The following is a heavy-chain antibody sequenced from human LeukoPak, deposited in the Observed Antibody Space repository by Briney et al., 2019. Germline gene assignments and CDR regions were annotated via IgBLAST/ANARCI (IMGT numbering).Heavy chain of an antibody. J-gene: IGHJ4*02. CDR2: IYPGDSDT. D-gene: IGHD2-21*02. CDR1: GYSFTSYW. CDR3: ARQLAYCGGDCYSEGDY. Sequence: GESLQISCQGSGYSFTSYWIGWVRQTPGKGLEWMGIIYPGDSDTRYSPSFQGQVTISADKPISTAYLQWSSLKASDTAMYYCARQLAYCGGDCYSEGDYWGQGTLVTVSS. V-gene: IGHV5-51*01.